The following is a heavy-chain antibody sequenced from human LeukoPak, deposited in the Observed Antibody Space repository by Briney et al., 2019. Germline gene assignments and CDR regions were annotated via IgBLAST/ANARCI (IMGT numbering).Heavy chain of an antibody. CDR3: ARELTDYYDSSGYFDY. J-gene: IGHJ4*02. CDR1: GFTFSDYY. D-gene: IGHD3-22*01. Sequence: GGSLRLSCAASGFTFSDYYMSWIRQAPGKGLEWVSYISSSGSTIYYADSVKGRFTISRDNAKNSLYLQMNSLRAEDTAVYYCARELTDYYDSSGYFDYWGRGTLVTVSS. V-gene: IGHV3-11*01. CDR2: ISSSGSTI.